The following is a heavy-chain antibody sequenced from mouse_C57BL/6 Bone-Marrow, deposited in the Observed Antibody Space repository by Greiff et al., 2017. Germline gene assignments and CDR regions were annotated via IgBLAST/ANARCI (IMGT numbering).Heavy chain of an antibody. J-gene: IGHJ1*03. CDR3: ARGYWYFDV. V-gene: IGHV7-1*01. CDR1: GFTFSDFY. Sequence: DVKLVESGGGLVQSGRSLRLSCATSGFTFSDFYMEWVRQAPGKGLEWIAASRNKANDYTTEYSASVKGRFIVSRDTSQSILYLQMNALRAEDTAIYYCARGYWYFDVWGTGTTVTVSS. CDR2: SRNKANDYTT.